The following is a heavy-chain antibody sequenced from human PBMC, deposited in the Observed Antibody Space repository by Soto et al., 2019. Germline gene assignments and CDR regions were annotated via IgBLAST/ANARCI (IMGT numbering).Heavy chain of an antibody. D-gene: IGHD2-2*02. CDR1: GVPISTDDYY. CDR2: IYYSGST. Sequence: SETLSLTCTVSGVPISTDDYYWTWIRQPPGKGLEWIGYIYYSGSTYYNWSLKSRVTISIDTSKNQFSLNLSSVTAADTAVYYCARAVVVPAAIGPFDYWGQGTLVTVSS. CDR3: ARAVVVPAAIGPFDY. V-gene: IGHV4-30-4*01. J-gene: IGHJ4*02.